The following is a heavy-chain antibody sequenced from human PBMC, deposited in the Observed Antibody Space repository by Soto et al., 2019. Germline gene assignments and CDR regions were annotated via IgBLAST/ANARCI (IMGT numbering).Heavy chain of an antibody. CDR2: SRDKVHSHTT. Sequence: ESVGGLVQPGGSLRLSCAASGFTFSDHYMDWVRQAPGKGLEWVGRSRDKVHSHTTEYAASVKGRFTISRGDSENSLYLQMNSLNTEDTAVYYCARGVVSTGDFDYWGQGTLVTVSS. V-gene: IGHV3-72*01. CDR3: ARGVVSTGDFDY. D-gene: IGHD5-12*01. J-gene: IGHJ4*02. CDR1: GFTFSDHY.